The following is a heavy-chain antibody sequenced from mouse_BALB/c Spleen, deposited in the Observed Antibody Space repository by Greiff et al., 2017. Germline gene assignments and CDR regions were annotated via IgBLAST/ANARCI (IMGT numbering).Heavy chain of an antibody. Sequence: VHVKQSGAELVKPGASVKLSCTASGFNIKDTYMHWVKQRPEQGLEWIGRIDPANGNTKYDPKFQGKATITADTSSNTAYLQLSSLTSEDTAVYYCARRTTVVAPFDYWGQGTTLTVSS. V-gene: IGHV14-3*02. D-gene: IGHD1-1*01. CDR1: GFNIKDTY. J-gene: IGHJ2*01. CDR3: ARRTTVVAPFDY. CDR2: IDPANGNT.